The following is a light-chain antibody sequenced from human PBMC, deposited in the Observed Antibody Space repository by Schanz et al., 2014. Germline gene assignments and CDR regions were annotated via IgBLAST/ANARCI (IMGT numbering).Light chain of an antibody. Sequence: DIQMPQSPSTLSASVGDRVTITCRASQSISSWLAWYQQKPGKAPKLLIYKASSLESGVPSRFSGSGSGTEFTLTISSLQPDDFATYYCQQYNSDSWTFGQGTKVEIK. CDR3: QQYNSDSWT. V-gene: IGKV1-5*03. CDR2: KAS. CDR1: QSISSW. J-gene: IGKJ1*01.